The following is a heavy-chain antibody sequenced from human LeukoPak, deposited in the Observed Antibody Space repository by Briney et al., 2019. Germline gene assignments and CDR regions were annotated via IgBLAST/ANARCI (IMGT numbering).Heavy chain of an antibody. J-gene: IGHJ3*02. CDR2: IYYSGRT. V-gene: IGHV4-59*08. CDR3: ARKAYYYYDSSGYYDAFDI. Sequence: SETLSLTCTVSGGSISSYYWSWIRQPPGKGLEWIGNIYYSGRTYYNPSLKSRVTISVDTSKNQFSLKLSSVTAADTAVYYCARKAYYYYDSSGYYDAFDIWGQGTMVTVSS. CDR1: GGSISSYY. D-gene: IGHD3-22*01.